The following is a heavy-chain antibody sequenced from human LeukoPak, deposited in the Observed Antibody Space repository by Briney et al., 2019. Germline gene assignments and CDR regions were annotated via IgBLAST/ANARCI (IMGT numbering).Heavy chain of an antibody. CDR3: VALYGDYGAY. J-gene: IGHJ4*02. CDR1: GLAVRNNA. Sequence: GGSLRLSCVASGLAVRNNARKWVRQAPGKGLEWVAAISGNGGTYYADSVKGRFTISRDTSKNTLYLQMNSLRAEDTALYSCVALYGDYGAYWGQGTLVTVSA. V-gene: IGHV3-23*01. CDR2: ISGNGGT. D-gene: IGHD4-17*01.